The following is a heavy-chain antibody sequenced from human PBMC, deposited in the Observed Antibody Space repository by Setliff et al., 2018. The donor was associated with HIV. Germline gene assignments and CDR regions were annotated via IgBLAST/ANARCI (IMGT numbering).Heavy chain of an antibody. D-gene: IGHD3-10*01. CDR1: GGSISSSSYY. Sequence: PSETLSLTCTVSGGSISSSSYYWGWIRQPPGRGLEWIGTIYYSGSTYYNTSLKSRVTISVDTSKNQFSLKLSSVTAADTAVYYCARDPWVRGVIMASDYWGQGTLVTVSS. V-gene: IGHV4-39*07. CDR3: ARDPWVRGVIMASDY. J-gene: IGHJ4*02. CDR2: IYYSGST.